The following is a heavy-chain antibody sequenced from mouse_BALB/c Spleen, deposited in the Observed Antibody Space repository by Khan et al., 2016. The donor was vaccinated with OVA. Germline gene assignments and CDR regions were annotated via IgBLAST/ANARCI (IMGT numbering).Heavy chain of an antibody. V-gene: IGHV1S81*02. J-gene: IGHJ3*01. D-gene: IGHD2-2*01. Sequence: VQLQESGAELVKTGASVKLSCKASGYTFSSYYLYWVKQRPGQGLEWIGEINPNNGGSKFNEKFKSKATLTVDKSSYTAYMQLSSLTSEDSAVYYCTRSGYGSFAYWGQGTLVTVSA. CDR3: TRSGYGSFAY. CDR2: INPNNGGS. CDR1: GYTFSSYY.